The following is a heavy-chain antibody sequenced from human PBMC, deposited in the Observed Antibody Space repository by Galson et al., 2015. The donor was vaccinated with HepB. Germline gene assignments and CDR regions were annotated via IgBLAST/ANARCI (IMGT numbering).Heavy chain of an antibody. CDR2: IGAGSDVT. J-gene: IGHJ4*02. CDR3: ASYYCSGDRCYRNFDF. D-gene: IGHD2-15*01. Sequence: SLRLSCAASGFTFSSYVMNWVRQAPGEGLEWVSTIGAGSDVTHYADAVAGRFTLSRDNSKNTLYLQMDSLRAEDTALYYCASYYCSGDRCYRNFDFWGQGTLVTVSS. V-gene: IGHV3-23*01. CDR1: GFTFSSYV.